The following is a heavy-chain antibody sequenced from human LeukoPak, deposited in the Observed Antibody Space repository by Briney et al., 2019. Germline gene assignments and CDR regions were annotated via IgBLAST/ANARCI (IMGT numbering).Heavy chain of an antibody. CDR2: ISSSGSTV. J-gene: IGHJ4*02. D-gene: IGHD6-13*01. Sequence: GGSLRLSCAASGFTFSDYYMSWIRQAPGKGLEWVSYISSSGSTVYYAGSVKGRFTISRDNAQNSLYLQMNSLRTEDTAVYYCVREHSSSWADYWGPGTLVTVSS. CDR3: VREHSSSWADY. CDR1: GFTFSDYY. V-gene: IGHV3-11*01.